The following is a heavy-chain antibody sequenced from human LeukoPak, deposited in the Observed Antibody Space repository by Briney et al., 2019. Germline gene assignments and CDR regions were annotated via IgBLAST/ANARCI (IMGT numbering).Heavy chain of an antibody. Sequence: GGSLRLSCTASGFTFGDYARSWVRQAPGKGLEWVGFIRSKAYGGTTEYAASVKGRFTISRDDSKSIAYLQMNSLKTEDTAVYYCTREMSPGELFYFDYWGQGTLATVSS. D-gene: IGHD3-10*01. CDR2: IRSKAYGGTT. V-gene: IGHV3-49*04. CDR3: TREMSPGELFYFDY. J-gene: IGHJ4*02. CDR1: GFTFGDYA.